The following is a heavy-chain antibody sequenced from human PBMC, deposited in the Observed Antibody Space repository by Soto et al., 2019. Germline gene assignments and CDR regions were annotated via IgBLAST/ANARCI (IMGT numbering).Heavy chain of an antibody. J-gene: IGHJ4*02. D-gene: IGHD7-27*01. CDR2: INPNSGVV. V-gene: IGHV1-2*05. CDR1: GYTFTSFH. CDR3: ARVAGAALGKAEF. Sequence: QVQLLQSGGELKNPGASVKVSCRASGYTFTSFHLHWVRQAPGQGLELVGRINPNSGVVDLGEKFRGRVPLSRDTSITTGYMLLSDLTVDDTGIYFCARVAGAALGKAEFWGQGSLVTVSS.